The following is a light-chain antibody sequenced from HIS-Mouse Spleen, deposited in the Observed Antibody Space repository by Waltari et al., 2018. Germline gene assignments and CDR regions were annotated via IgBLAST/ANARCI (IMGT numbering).Light chain of an antibody. CDR2: AAS. V-gene: IGKV1-9*01. CDR1: QGISSY. CDR3: QQLNSYPPT. J-gene: IGKJ1*01. Sequence: DIQLTQSPSFLSASVGDRVTITGRASQGISSYLAWYQQKPRKAPKLLIYAASTLQSGVPSRFSGSGSGTEFTLTISSLQPEDFATYYCQQLNSYPPTFGQGTKVEIK.